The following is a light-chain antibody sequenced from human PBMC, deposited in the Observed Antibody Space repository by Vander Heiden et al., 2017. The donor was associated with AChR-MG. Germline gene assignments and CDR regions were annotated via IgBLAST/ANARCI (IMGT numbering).Light chain of an antibody. CDR2: GAS. CDR3: QQYNNWPPKT. Sequence: EIVMTQSPATLSVSPGERVTLSCRASQTVSINLAWFQQKPGQAPRLLIYGASTRDTSIPARFSGSGSGTEFTLTISSLQSEDFAVYYCQQYNNWPPKTFGQGTKVEIK. J-gene: IGKJ1*01. CDR1: QTVSIN. V-gene: IGKV3-15*01.